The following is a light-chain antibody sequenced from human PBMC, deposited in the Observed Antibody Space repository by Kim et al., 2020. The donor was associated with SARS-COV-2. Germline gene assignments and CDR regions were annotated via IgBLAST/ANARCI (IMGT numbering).Light chain of an antibody. CDR1: SSNIGNGY. CDR3: GTWDVALSAYV. Sequence: GQKGADSCSGSSSNIGNGYLAGYQQHPGTAPKLVIYENNKRPSGISDRFSGAKSGTSATLDITGLQTGDEDEYYCGTWDVALSAYVFGGGTKVTVL. J-gene: IGLJ1*01. V-gene: IGLV1-51*01. CDR2: ENN.